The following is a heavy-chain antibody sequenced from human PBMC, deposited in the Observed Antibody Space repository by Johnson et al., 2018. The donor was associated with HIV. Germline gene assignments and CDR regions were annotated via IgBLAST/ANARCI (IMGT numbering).Heavy chain of an antibody. CDR3: AKDQGSSSSGGPDAVDI. V-gene: IGHV3-9*01. CDR2: ISWNSGSI. J-gene: IGHJ3*02. Sequence: VQLVESGGDLVQPGGSLRLSCAASEFTFSKFAMSWVRQAPGKGLEWVSGISWNSGSIGYADSVKGRFTISRDNSKNSLYLQMNSLRAEDTALYYCAKDQGSSSSGGPDAVDIWGQGTMVTVSS. CDR1: EFTFSKFA. D-gene: IGHD6-6*01.